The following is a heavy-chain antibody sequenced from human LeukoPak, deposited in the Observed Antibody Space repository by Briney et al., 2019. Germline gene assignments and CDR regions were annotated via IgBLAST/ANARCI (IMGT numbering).Heavy chain of an antibody. J-gene: IGHJ6*03. CDR1: GGSISSYY. D-gene: IGHD2-15*01. V-gene: IGHV4-59*01. CDR3: GRDALVGYFSYYYMDV. Sequence: PSETLSLTCTVSGGSISSYYWSWIRQPPGKGLEWIGYIYTSGTSMYTPSLKSRVTISADTSKNRFFLRLSSVTAADTAVYYCGRDALVGYFSYYYMDVWGKGTTVTVSS. CDR2: IYTSGTS.